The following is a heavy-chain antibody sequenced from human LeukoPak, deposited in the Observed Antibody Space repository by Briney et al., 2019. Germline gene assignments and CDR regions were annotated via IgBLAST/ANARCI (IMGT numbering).Heavy chain of an antibody. CDR2: IVVGSGNT. D-gene: IGHD3-22*01. CDR3: AADVHDSSAYHYYYYMDV. J-gene: IGHJ6*03. V-gene: IGHV1-58*02. CDR1: GFTFTSSA. Sequence: SVKVSCKASGFTFTSSAMQWVRQARGQRLEWIGWIVVGSGNTNYAQKFQERVTITRDMSTSTAYMELSSLRSEDTAVYYCAADVHDSSAYHYYYYMDVWGKGTTVTVSS.